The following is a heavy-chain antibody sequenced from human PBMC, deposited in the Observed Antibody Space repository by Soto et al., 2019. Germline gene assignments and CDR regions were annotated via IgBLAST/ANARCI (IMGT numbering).Heavy chain of an antibody. V-gene: IGHV1-2*04. CDR2: INPGSGSI. Sequence: ASVKVSCKAIGYSFTSHYMHWVRQAPGQGLEWMGRINPGSGSIGYAQKFKGWVTMTRDTSISTAYMELSRLRSDDTAVYYCARDRGAAAGTRPPKYNWFDPWGQGTLVTLPS. CDR1: GYSFTSHY. D-gene: IGHD6-13*01. CDR3: ARDRGAAAGTRPPKYNWFDP. J-gene: IGHJ5*02.